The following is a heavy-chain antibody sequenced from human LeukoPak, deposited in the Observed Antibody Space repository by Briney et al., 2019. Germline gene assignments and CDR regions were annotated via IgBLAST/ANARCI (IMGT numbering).Heavy chain of an antibody. CDR2: ISDRTSDT. J-gene: IGHJ4*02. V-gene: IGHV3-11*06. CDR3: TRVGSSGSVDY. Sequence: GGSLRLSCAASGFTFSDYYMSWIRQAPGKGLEWVSYISDRTSDTNYIDSVKARFTVSRDNAKNSLYLQMNSLRAEDTAVYYCTRVGSSGSVDYWGQGTLITVSS. D-gene: IGHD1-1*01. CDR1: GFTFSDYY.